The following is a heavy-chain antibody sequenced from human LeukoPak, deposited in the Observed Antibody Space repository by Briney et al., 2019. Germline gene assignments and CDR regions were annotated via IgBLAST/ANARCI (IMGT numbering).Heavy chain of an antibody. CDR3: VSFYETY. Sequence: GRSLRLSCAASGFSFDDYAMHWLRQAPGKGLQWVSGISWNSGSEGYADSVKGRFTISRDNAKNSLYLQMNSLRAEDTAVYYCVSFYETYWGRGTLVTVSS. D-gene: IGHD2/OR15-2a*01. CDR1: GFSFDDYA. CDR2: ISWNSGSE. J-gene: IGHJ4*02. V-gene: IGHV3-9*01.